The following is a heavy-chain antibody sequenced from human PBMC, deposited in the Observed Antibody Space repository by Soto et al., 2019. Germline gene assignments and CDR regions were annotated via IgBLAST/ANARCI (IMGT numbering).Heavy chain of an antibody. CDR1: GFTFNFYS. CDR3: AKGLGYCRSTSCYIWFDY. CDR2: ISGSGVST. V-gene: IGHV3-23*01. D-gene: IGHD2-2*02. Sequence: PGGSLRLSCAASGFTFNFYSMSWVRQAPWKGLEWVSTISGSGVSTYYADSVKGRFTISRDNSKNTLYLQMNSLRAEDTAVYYCAKGLGYCRSTSCYIWFDYWGQGTLVTFYS. J-gene: IGHJ4*02.